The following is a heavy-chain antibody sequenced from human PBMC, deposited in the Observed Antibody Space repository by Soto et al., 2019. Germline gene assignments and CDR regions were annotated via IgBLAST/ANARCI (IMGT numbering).Heavy chain of an antibody. D-gene: IGHD3-10*01. V-gene: IGHV4-31*03. CDR1: GGSISSGGYY. CDR3: ARESAQLLWFGEHQKIWFDP. J-gene: IGHJ5*02. Sequence: PSETLSLTCTVSGGSISSGGYYWSWIRQHPGKGLEWIGYIYYSGSTYYNPSLKSRVTISVDTSKNQFSLKLSSVTAADTAVYYCARESAQLLWFGEHQKIWFDPWGQGTLVTVSS. CDR2: IYYSGST.